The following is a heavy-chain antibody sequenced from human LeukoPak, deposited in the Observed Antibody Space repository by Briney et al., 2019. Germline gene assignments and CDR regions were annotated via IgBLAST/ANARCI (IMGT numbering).Heavy chain of an antibody. CDR1: GGSITNTNY. V-gene: IGHV4-4*02. J-gene: IGHJ5*02. Sequence: SGTLSLTCGVSGGSITNTNYWTWVRQPPGKGLEWIGEVNLQGSTNYNPSLMGRVAIAVDTSENHISLQLTSVTAADTAVYYCARIDSSGYYFPYNWFDPWGQGTLVTVSS. D-gene: IGHD3-22*01. CDR2: VNLQGST. CDR3: ARIDSSGYYFPYNWFDP.